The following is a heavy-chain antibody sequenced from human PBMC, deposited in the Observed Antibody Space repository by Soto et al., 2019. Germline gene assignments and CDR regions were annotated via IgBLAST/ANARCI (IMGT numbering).Heavy chain of an antibody. Sequence: VQLVESGGGVVQPGRSLRLSCAASGFTFSSYGMHWVRQAPGKGLEWVAVISYDGSNNYYADSVKGRFTISRDNSQHTLYLQMNSLRAEDTAVYYCAKDRGIWFGELLYSVRGMDVWGQGTTVTVSS. CDR2: ISYDGSNN. CDR1: GFTFSSYG. V-gene: IGHV3-30*18. D-gene: IGHD3-10*01. J-gene: IGHJ6*02. CDR3: AKDRGIWFGELLYSVRGMDV.